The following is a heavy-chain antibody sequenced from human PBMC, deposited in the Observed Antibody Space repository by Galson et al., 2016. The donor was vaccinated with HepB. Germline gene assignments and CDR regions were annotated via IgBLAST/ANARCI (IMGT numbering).Heavy chain of an antibody. V-gene: IGHV3-30*04. J-gene: IGHJ4*02. Sequence: SLRLSCAASGFTFSSYAMHWVRQAPGKGLEWVAVISYDGTNKYYADSVKGRFTISRDNSKNTVYLKMNSLRAEDTDAYYCARDSTAGEYCTNGVCYLGQYWGQGTLVTVSS. CDR3: ARDSTAGEYCTNGVCYLGQY. CDR1: GFTFSSYA. D-gene: IGHD2-8*01. CDR2: ISYDGTNK.